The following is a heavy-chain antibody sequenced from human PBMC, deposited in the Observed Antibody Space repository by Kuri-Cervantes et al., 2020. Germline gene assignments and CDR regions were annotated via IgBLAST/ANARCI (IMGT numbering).Heavy chain of an antibody. CDR2: TNHSGST. D-gene: IGHD6-19*01. Sequence: SETLSLTCAVYGGSFSGYYWSWIRQPPGKGLEWIGETNHSGSTNYNPSLKSRVTISVDTSKNQFTLKLSSVIAADTAVYYCARGGRWGAVAVPYYFDYWGQGTLVTVSS. CDR1: GGSFSGYY. V-gene: IGHV4-34*01. CDR3: ARGGRWGAVAVPYYFDY. J-gene: IGHJ4*02.